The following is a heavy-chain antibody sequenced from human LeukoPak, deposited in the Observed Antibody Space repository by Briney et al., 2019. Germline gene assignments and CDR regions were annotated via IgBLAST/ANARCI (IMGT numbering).Heavy chain of an antibody. D-gene: IGHD3-10*01. V-gene: IGHV4-4*07. CDR1: GGSISSYY. CDR3: ARIGYYGSGRHRPTYSYYYYYMDV. Sequence: SETLSLTCTVSGGSISSYYWSWIRQPAGKGLEWIGRFYTSGSTKYNPSLKSRVTMSEDTSKNQFSLKLSSVTAADTAVYYCARIGYYGSGRHRPTYSYYYYYMDVWGKGTTVTISS. J-gene: IGHJ6*03. CDR2: FYTSGST.